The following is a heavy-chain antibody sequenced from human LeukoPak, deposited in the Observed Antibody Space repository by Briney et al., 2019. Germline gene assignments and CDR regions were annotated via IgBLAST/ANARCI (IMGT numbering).Heavy chain of an antibody. CDR3: TTDVQWLVLGDFDY. V-gene: IGHV3-15*01. D-gene: IGHD6-19*01. Sequence: PGGSLRLSCAASGFTLSNAWMSWVRQAPGKGLEWLGRIKSKTDGGTTDYAAPVKGRFTISRDDSKNTLYLQMNSLKTEDTAVCYCTTDVQWLVLGDFDYWGQGTLVTVSS. CDR2: IKSKTDGGTT. J-gene: IGHJ4*02. CDR1: GFTLSNAW.